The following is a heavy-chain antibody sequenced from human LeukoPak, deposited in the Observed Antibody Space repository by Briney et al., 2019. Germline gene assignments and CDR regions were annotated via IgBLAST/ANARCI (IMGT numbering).Heavy chain of an antibody. Sequence: GGPLRLSCAASGFTFSSYWMHWVRQAPGKGLVWVSRINADGSRTNYADSVKGRFTISRDNAKNTLYLQMNSLRADDTAVYYCARGSVTKGYFYYMDVWGKGTTVSVSS. V-gene: IGHV3-74*01. CDR3: ARGSVTKGYFYYMDV. CDR1: GFTFSSYW. J-gene: IGHJ6*03. D-gene: IGHD4-17*01. CDR2: INADGSRT.